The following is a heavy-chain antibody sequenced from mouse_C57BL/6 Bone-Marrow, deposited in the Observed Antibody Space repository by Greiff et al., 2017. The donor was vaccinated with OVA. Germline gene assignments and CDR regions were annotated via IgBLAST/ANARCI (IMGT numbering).Heavy chain of an antibody. D-gene: IGHD3-2*02. CDR1: GYTFTDYY. CDR3: ARRTAQATGYYFDY. J-gene: IGHJ2*01. CDR2: INPNNGGT. V-gene: IGHV1-26*01. Sequence: VQLQQSGPELVKPGASVKISCKASGYTFTDYYMNWVKQSHGKSLEWIGDINPNNGGTSYNQKFKGKATLTVDKSSSTAYMELRSLTSEDSAVYYCARRTAQATGYYFDYWGQGTTLTVSS.